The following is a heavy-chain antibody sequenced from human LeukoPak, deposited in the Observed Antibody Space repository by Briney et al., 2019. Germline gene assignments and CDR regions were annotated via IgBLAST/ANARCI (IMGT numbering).Heavy chain of an antibody. V-gene: IGHV3-23*01. D-gene: IGHD2-15*01. Sequence: GGSLRLSCAASGFTFSSYAMNWVRQPPGKGLVWVSSISGSGNTYYADSVGGRLTISRDNSKNTLYLQMNSLRVDDTAIYYCAKAGCSGGSCYFDPWGQGTQVTVSS. J-gene: IGHJ5*02. CDR1: GFTFSSYA. CDR3: AKAGCSGGSCYFDP. CDR2: ISGSGNT.